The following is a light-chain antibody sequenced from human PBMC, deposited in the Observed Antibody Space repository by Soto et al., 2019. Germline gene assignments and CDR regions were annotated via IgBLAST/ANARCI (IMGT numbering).Light chain of an antibody. J-gene: IGLJ2*01. CDR1: SSDVGSYSR. V-gene: IGLV2-18*02. CDR2: EVS. CDR3: SSYTSSSHVV. Sequence: QSALTQPPSVSGSPGQSVTISCTGTSSDVGSYSRVSWYQQPPGTAPKLMIYEVSNRPSGVPDRFSGSKSGNTASLTISGLQAEDEADYYCSSYTSSSHVVFGGGTKLTVL.